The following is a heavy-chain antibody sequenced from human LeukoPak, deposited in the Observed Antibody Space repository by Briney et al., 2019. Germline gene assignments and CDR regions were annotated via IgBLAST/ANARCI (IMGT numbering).Heavy chain of an antibody. V-gene: IGHV4-34*01. CDR1: GGSFSGYY. CDR2: INHSGST. CDR3: ARQRGATFHLGDY. D-gene: IGHD1-26*01. Sequence: SETLSLTCAVYGGSFSGYYWSWIRQPPGKGLEWIGEINHSGSTNYNPSLKSRVTISVDTSKNQFSLKLSSVTAADTAVYYCARQRGATFHLGDYWGQGTLVTVSS. J-gene: IGHJ4*02.